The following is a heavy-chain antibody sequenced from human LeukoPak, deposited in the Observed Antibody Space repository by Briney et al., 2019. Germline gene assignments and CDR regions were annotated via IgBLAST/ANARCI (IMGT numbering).Heavy chain of an antibody. CDR3: ARGRITVGATVY. CDR2: MNPNSGNT. Sequence: GASVKVSCKASGYTFTSYDIKWVRQATGQGLEWMGWMNPNSGNTGYAQKFQGRVTMTRNTSISTAYMELSSLRSEDTAVYYCARGRITVGATVYWGQGTLVTVSS. D-gene: IGHD1-26*01. V-gene: IGHV1-8*01. CDR1: GYTFTSYD. J-gene: IGHJ4*02.